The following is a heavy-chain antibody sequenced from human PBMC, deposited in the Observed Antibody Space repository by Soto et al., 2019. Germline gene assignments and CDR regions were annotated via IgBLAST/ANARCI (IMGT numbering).Heavy chain of an antibody. D-gene: IGHD3-10*01. CDR1: GYTFTGYY. CDR3: ARVRDTMVRTYYYGMDV. J-gene: IGHJ6*02. Sequence: QVQLVQSGAEVKKPGASVKVSCKASGYTFTGYYMHWVRQAPGQGLEWMGWINPNSGGTNYAQKFQGRVTMTRDTSISTAYMELSRLRSDDTAVYYCARVRDTMVRTYYYGMDVWGQGTTVTVSS. CDR2: INPNSGGT. V-gene: IGHV1-2*02.